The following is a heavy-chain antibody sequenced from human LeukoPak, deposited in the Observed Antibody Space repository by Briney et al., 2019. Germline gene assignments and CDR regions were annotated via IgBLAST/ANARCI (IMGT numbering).Heavy chain of an antibody. CDR2: MNPNSGNT. D-gene: IGHD2-2*01. V-gene: IGHV1-8*01. CDR3: ARGYCSSTSCSNTGWFDP. Sequence: ASVKVSCKASRYTFTSYDINWVRQATGQGLECMGCMNPNSGNTDYAQKRQGRDTMTRNTSISTAYMKLTSLRSEDTAVYYCARGYCSSTSCSNTGWFDPWGQGTLVTVSS. J-gene: IGHJ5*02. CDR1: RYTFTSYD.